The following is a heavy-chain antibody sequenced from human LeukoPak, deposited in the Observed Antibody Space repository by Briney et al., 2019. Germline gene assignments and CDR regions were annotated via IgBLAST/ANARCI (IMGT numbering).Heavy chain of an antibody. CDR1: GGAISSYY. CDR3: ARSGGVAAAGPFDY. Sequence: SETLSLTCTVSGGAISSYYWRWIRQPPGKGLEWIGYIYYSGSTNYNPSLKSRVTISVDTSKNQFSLKLSSVTAADTAVYYCARSGGVAAAGPFDYWGQGTLVTVSS. CDR2: IYYSGST. J-gene: IGHJ4*02. D-gene: IGHD6-13*01. V-gene: IGHV4-59*01.